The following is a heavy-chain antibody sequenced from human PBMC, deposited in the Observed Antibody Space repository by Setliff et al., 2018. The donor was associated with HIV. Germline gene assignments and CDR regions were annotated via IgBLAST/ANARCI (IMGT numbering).Heavy chain of an antibody. J-gene: IGHJ4*02. CDR1: GGTFSSYA. CDR3: ASLRDYYDTSAYYTDARH. D-gene: IGHD3-22*01. Sequence: ASVKVSCKASGGTFSSYAIIWVRQAPGQGLEWMGGIIPMYGETNSAQKFQGRLTITADKSTTTVYMELSSLRSADTAVYYCASLRDYYDTSAYYTDARHWGQGTLVTVSS. V-gene: IGHV1-69*06. CDR2: IIPMYGET.